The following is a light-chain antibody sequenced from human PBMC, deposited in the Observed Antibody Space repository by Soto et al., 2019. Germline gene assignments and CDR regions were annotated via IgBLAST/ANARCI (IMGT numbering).Light chain of an antibody. CDR2: AAS. CDR1: QGIGSY. J-gene: IGKJ2*01. CDR3: QQYYSYPYT. Sequence: AIRMTQSPSSFSASTGDRVTITCRASQGIGSYLAWYQQKPGKAPKLLIYAASTLQSGVPSRFSGSGSGTDFTLTISCLQSEDFATYYCQQYYSYPYTFGQGTKLDIK. V-gene: IGKV1-8*01.